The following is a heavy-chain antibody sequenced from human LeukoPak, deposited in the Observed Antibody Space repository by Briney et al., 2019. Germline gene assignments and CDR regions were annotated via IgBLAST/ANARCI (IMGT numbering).Heavy chain of an antibody. CDR3: ASGRYSSSSPHYYYYYMGV. J-gene: IGHJ6*03. D-gene: IGHD6-6*01. V-gene: IGHV1-18*01. CDR2: ISAYSGNT. CDR1: GYTFTNYS. Sequence: ASVKVSCKASGYTFTNYSISWVRQAPGQGLEWMGWISAYSGNTHYSHKLQGRVTMTTDTSTSTGYMELRSLRSDDTAVYYCASGRYSSSSPHYYYYYMGVWGKGTTVTVSS.